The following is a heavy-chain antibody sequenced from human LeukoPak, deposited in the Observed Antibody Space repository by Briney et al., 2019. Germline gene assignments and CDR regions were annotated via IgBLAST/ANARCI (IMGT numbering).Heavy chain of an antibody. Sequence: GGSLRLSCEASEFIFSNYWMHWVRQAPGKGLVWVSRINSDGSSTTYADSVKGRFTISRDNAKNTLYLQMNSLRAEDTAVYYCARAQGMIAVAGVFDYWGQGTLVTVSS. CDR1: EFIFSNYW. D-gene: IGHD6-19*01. CDR2: INSDGSST. CDR3: ARAQGMIAVAGVFDY. V-gene: IGHV3-74*01. J-gene: IGHJ4*02.